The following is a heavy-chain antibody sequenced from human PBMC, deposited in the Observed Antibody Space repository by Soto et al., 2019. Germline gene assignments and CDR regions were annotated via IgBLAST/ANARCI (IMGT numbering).Heavy chain of an antibody. V-gene: IGHV1-46*04. CDR2: INPSGGST. CDR3: ARTPMRGYSSGWYNYHFDY. Sequence: QVQLVQSGAEVKKPGASVKVSCKASGYTFTSYYIHWVRQAPGQGLEWMGIINPSGGSTSYAQKMQCRVSMTRDTSTSTVYMELSSLRPEDTAVYYCARTPMRGYSSGWYNYHFDYWGQGTLVTVSS. J-gene: IGHJ4*02. D-gene: IGHD6-19*01. CDR1: GYTFTSYY.